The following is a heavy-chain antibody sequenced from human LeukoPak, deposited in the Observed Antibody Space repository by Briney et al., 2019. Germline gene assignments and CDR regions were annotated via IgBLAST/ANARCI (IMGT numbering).Heavy chain of an antibody. CDR3: ASGHNSSSSGFYYYSMDV. Sequence: GGSLRLSCAASGFIFSNYGMSWVRQAPGKGPEWVSSISFSSTHIYYAYSIQGRFTISKDNAENSLYLQMNSLRAEDTAVYYCASGHNSSSSGFYYYSMDVWGRGTTVTVSS. V-gene: IGHV3-21*06. CDR1: GFIFSNYG. CDR2: ISFSSTHI. D-gene: IGHD6-6*01. J-gene: IGHJ6*03.